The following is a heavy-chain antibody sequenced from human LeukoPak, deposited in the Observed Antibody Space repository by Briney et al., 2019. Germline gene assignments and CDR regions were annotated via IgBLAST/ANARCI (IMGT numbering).Heavy chain of an antibody. CDR2: INHSGST. Sequence: SETLSLTCAVYGGSFSGYYWSWIRQPPGKGLEWIGEINHSGSTNYNPSLKSRVTISVDTSKNQFSLKLSSVTAADTAVYYCARGILRGSGSYYLPKLFDYWGQGTLVTVSS. J-gene: IGHJ4*02. V-gene: IGHV4-34*01. D-gene: IGHD3-10*01. CDR1: GGSFSGYY. CDR3: ARGILRGSGSYYLPKLFDY.